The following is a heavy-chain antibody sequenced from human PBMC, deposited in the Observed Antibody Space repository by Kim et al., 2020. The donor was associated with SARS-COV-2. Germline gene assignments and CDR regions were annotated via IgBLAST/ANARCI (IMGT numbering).Heavy chain of an antibody. V-gene: IGHV3-15*01. CDR3: TTEITGEWELLRFDY. J-gene: IGHJ4*02. D-gene: IGHD1-26*01. CDR1: GFTFSNAW. CDR2: IKSKTDGGTT. Sequence: GGSLRLSCAASGFTFSNAWMSWVRQAPGKGLEWVGRIKSKTDGGTTDYAAPVKGRFTISRDDSKNTLYLQMNSLKTEDTAVYYCTTEITGEWELLRFDYWGQGTLVTVSS.